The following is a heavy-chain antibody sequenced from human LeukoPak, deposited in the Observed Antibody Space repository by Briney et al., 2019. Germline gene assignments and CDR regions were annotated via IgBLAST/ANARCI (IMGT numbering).Heavy chain of an antibody. D-gene: IGHD6-13*01. CDR1: GFTFSDHY. V-gene: IGHV3-23*01. J-gene: IGHJ4*02. CDR2: ISGSGGST. Sequence: PGGSLRLSCAASGFTFSDHYMDWVRQAPGKGLEWVSAISGSGGSTYYADSVKGRFTIPRDNSKNTLYLQMNSLRAEDTAVYYCAKVLKAAADSDYWGQGTLVTVSS. CDR3: AKVLKAAADSDY.